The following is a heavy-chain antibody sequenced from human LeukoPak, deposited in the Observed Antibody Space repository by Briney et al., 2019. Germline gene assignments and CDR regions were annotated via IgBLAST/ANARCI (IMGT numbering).Heavy chain of an antibody. D-gene: IGHD2/OR15-2a*01. Sequence: ASVKVSCKASGYTFTGYYMHWVRQAPGQGPKWMSWSNANSGGTNYAQIFQGRVPMTRDTSISTAHMELSGLRSDDTAVYYCTRGEFYAPDFDNGGEGTLVTVSS. CDR2: SNANSGGT. J-gene: IGHJ4*02. CDR3: TRGEFYAPDFDN. V-gene: IGHV1-2*02. CDR1: GYTFTGYY.